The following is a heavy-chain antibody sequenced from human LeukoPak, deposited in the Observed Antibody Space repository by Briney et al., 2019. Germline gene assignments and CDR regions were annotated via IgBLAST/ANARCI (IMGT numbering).Heavy chain of an antibody. CDR1: GFRFSSYA. J-gene: IGHJ3*01. D-gene: IGHD3-16*01. CDR3: AKDRSLGRLVHEAFDV. Sequence: QAGGSLRLSCAASGFRFSSYAMSWVRQAPGQGLEWVSTISGSSHSRTDYADSVKGRFTISRGNSQNTLFLQVDTLRVEDTATYYCAKDRSLGRLVHEAFDVWGQGTMVVVSS. V-gene: IGHV3-23*01. CDR2: ISGSSHSRT.